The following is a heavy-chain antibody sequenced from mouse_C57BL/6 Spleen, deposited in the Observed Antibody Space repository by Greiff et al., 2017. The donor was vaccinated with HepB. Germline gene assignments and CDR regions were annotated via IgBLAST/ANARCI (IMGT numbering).Heavy chain of an antibody. V-gene: IGHV1-81*01. D-gene: IGHD3-3*01. Sequence: VKLMESGAELARPGASVKLSCKASGYTFTSYGISWVKQRTGQGLEWIGEIYPRSGNTYYNEKFKGKATLTADKSSSTAYMELRSLTSEDSAVYFCEGGAYWGQGTLVTVSA. CDR2: IYPRSGNT. J-gene: IGHJ3*01. CDR3: EGGAY. CDR1: GYTFTSYG.